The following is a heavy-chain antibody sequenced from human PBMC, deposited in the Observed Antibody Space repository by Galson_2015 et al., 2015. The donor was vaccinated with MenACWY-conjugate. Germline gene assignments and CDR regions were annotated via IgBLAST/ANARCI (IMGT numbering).Heavy chain of an antibody. V-gene: IGHV3-23*01. CDR2: ISSSGGST. D-gene: IGHD6-19*01. J-gene: IGHJ4*02. Sequence: SLRLSCAASGFTFSSYDMSWVRQAPGKGLEWVSTISSSGGSTFYADSVKGRFSISRDNSKNTLYLQMGSLRGEDTAVYYCAKGPQWLPPYFDSWGQGTLVTVSS. CDR3: AKGPQWLPPYFDS. CDR1: GFTFSSYD.